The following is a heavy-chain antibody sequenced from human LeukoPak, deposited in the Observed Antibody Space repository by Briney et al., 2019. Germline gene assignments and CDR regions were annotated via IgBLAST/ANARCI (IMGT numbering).Heavy chain of an antibody. CDR1: GGTFSSYA. J-gene: IGHJ6*02. CDR3: AREGSGYEYYYYGMDV. D-gene: IGHD5-12*01. V-gene: IGHV1-69*01. CDR2: IIPIFGTA. Sequence: SVKVSCKASGGTFSSYAISWVRQAPGQGLEWMGGIIPIFGTANYAQKFQGRVTITADESTSSAYMELSSLRSEDTAVYYCAREGSGYEYYYYGMDVWGQGTTVTVSS.